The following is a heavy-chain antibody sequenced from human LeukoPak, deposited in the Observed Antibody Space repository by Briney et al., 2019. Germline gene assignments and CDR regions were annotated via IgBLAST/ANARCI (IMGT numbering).Heavy chain of an antibody. J-gene: IGHJ3*02. CDR3: ARDNQVMDYYYSSGYNAFDI. CDR2: ISSSSSTI. CDR1: GFTFTNAW. V-gene: IGHV3-48*01. Sequence: GGSLRLSCEASGFTFTNAWMNWVRQAPGKGLEWVSSISSSSSTIYYADSVKGRFTISRDNAKNSLYLQMNSLRAEDTAVYYCARDNQVMDYYYSSGYNAFDIWGQGTMVTVSS. D-gene: IGHD3-22*01.